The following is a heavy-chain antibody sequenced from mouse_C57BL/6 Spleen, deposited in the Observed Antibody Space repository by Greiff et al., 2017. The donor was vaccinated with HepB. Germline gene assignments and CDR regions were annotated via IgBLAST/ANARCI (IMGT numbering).Heavy chain of an antibody. CDR1: GYTFTDHT. J-gene: IGHJ1*03. D-gene: IGHD3-2*01. V-gene: IGHV1-78*01. CDR3: AETAVEDWYFDV. CDR2: IYPRDGST. Sequence: VQLQESDAELVKPGASVKISCKVSGYTFTDHTIHWMKQRPEQGLEWIGYIYPRDGSTKYNEKFKGKATLTADKSSSTAYMQLNSLTSEDSAVYFCAETAVEDWYFDVWGTGTTVTVSS.